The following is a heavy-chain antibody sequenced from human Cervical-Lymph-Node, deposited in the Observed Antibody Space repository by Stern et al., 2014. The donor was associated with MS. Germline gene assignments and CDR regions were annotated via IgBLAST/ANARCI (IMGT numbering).Heavy chain of an antibody. CDR3: ARDRGYSGYDLWWLPFDY. V-gene: IGHV1-18*04. J-gene: IGHJ4*02. CDR1: GYTFTSYG. D-gene: IGHD5-12*01. Sequence: VQLVESGAEVKKPGASVKVSCKASGYTFTSYGISWVRQAPGQGLEGMGWISAYNGNTNYAQKLQGRVTMTTDTSTSTAYMELRSLRSDDTAVYYCARDRGYSGYDLWWLPFDYWGQGTLVTVSS. CDR2: ISAYNGNT.